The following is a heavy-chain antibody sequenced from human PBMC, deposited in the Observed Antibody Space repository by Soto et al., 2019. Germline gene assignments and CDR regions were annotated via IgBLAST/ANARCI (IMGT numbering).Heavy chain of an antibody. J-gene: IGHJ6*02. D-gene: IGHD4-17*01. CDR1: GGSISSGDYY. CDR2: IYYSGST. Sequence: SETLSLTCTVSGGSISSGDYYWSWIRQPPGKGLEWIGYIYYSGSTYYNPSLKSRVTISVDTSKNQFSLKLSSVTAADTAVYYCASATTVTPDYYGMDVWGQGTTVTVSS. V-gene: IGHV4-30-4*01. CDR3: ASATTVTPDYYGMDV.